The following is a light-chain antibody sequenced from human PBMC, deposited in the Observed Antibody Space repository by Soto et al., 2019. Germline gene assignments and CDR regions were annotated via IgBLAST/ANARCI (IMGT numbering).Light chain of an antibody. CDR1: QGLSIW. Sequence: DIQMTQSPSTRSASGIDVVASVCLASQGLSIWLAWYRQKPGRAPYLLISDVSSLERGVPSRFSGSGSGTEFTLTISSMQPHDFATFYCQQYHGYSRTFGQGTKVDIK. CDR2: DVS. CDR3: QQYHGYSRT. J-gene: IGKJ1*01. V-gene: IGKV1-5*02.